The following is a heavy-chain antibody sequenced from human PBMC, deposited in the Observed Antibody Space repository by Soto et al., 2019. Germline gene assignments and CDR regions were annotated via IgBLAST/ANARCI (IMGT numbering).Heavy chain of an antibody. D-gene: IGHD3-10*01. V-gene: IGHV4-30-4*01. CDR1: GGSISSGDYY. J-gene: IGHJ5*02. CDR2: IYYSGTT. Sequence: QVQLQESGPGLVKPSQTLSLTCTVSGGSISSGDYYWSWIRQPPGKGLEWIGYIYYSGTTYYNPSLKSRVTISVDTSRNQCSLKLSSVTAADTAVYYCAREGYYYGSNCFDPWGQGTLVTVSS. CDR3: AREGYYYGSNCFDP.